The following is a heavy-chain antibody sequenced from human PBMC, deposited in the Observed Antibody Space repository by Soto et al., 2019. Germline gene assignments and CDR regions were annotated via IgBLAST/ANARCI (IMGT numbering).Heavy chain of an antibody. CDR3: ARDYLGGCFWCGYYYYYGMDV. CDR1: GGSISSDGYY. J-gene: IGHJ6*02. Sequence: PSETLSLTCTVSGGSISSDGYYWSWIRQHPGKGLEWIGYIYYSGSTYYNPSLQSRVTISVDTSQNQFSLKLSSVTAADTAVYYCARDYLGGCFWCGYYYYYGMDVWGQGTTVTVSS. D-gene: IGHD3-3*01. V-gene: IGHV4-31*03. CDR2: IYYSGST.